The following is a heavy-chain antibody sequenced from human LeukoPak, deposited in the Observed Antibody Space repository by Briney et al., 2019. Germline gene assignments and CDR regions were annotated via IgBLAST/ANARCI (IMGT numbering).Heavy chain of an antibody. V-gene: IGHV3-23*01. J-gene: IGHJ4*02. CDR3: GKGTPPPVY. D-gene: IGHD1-14*01. CDR1: GFTFSAYA. Sequence: GGSLRLSCVASGFTFSAYAVGWVRRAPGMGLEWVSSISVSGSQKDYADSVKGRFTISRDNSKNTFYLQMNSLRAEDTAVYYCGKGTPPPVYWGPGTLVTVSS. CDR2: ISVSGSQK.